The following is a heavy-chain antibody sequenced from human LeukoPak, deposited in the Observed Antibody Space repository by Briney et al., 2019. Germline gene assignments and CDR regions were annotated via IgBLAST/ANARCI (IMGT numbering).Heavy chain of an antibody. D-gene: IGHD2-21*01. CDR2: ISHDGYST. V-gene: IGHV3-7*01. J-gene: IGHJ4*02. CDR1: GFYFNPYW. Sequence: GESLRLPCVASGFYFNPYWMAWVRQAPGKGLEWVATISHDGYSTFYVDSVRGRFSISRDNAQNSLFLQMSSLRVDDTAVYYCAREYYSSFDYWGQGALVTVSS. CDR3: AREYYSSFDY.